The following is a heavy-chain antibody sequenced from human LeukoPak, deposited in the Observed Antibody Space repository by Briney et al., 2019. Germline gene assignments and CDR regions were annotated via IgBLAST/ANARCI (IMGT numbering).Heavy chain of an antibody. CDR1: GYPFTTYW. D-gene: IGHD4-17*01. J-gene: IGHJ5*02. V-gene: IGHV5-51*01. CDR3: ATFGRGGDYWFDP. CDR2: IYPGDSDT. Sequence: GESLKISGKGSGYPFTTYWIGWVRQMPGKGLELMGIIYPGDSDTRYSPSFQGQVTISADKSITTAYLQWSSLKASGTAMYYCATFGRGGDYWFDPWGQGTLVTVSS.